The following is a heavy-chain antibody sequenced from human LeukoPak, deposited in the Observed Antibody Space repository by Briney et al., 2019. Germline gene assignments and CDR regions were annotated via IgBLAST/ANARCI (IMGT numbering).Heavy chain of an antibody. CDR2: IIPILGIA. Sequence: SVKVSCKASGDTFSSYTISWVRQAPGQGLEWMGRIIPILGIANYAQKFQGRVTITADKSTSTAYMELSSLRSEDTAVYYCARSARGYSYGHDYWGQGTLVTVSS. J-gene: IGHJ4*02. CDR1: GDTFSSYT. CDR3: ARSARGYSYGHDY. D-gene: IGHD5-18*01. V-gene: IGHV1-69*02.